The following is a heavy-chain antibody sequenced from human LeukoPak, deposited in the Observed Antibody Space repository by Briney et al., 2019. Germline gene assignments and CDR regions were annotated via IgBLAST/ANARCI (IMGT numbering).Heavy chain of an antibody. D-gene: IGHD6-25*01. V-gene: IGHV4-34*01. Sequence: SETLSLTCAIYGGPFSHYYWSWIRQPPGKGLEWVGEIRPSGSTSFNPSLESRVSISKDTSKNQFSLKLTSVTAADTAVYYCSRGSDESKTGDYWGQGTLVTVSS. J-gene: IGHJ4*02. CDR1: GGPFSHYY. CDR2: IRPSGST. CDR3: SRGSDESKTGDY.